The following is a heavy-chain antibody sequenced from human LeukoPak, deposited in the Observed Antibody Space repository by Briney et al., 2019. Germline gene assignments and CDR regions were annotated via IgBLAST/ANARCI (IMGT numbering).Heavy chain of an antibody. J-gene: IGHJ6*03. D-gene: IGHD3-10*01. CDR1: GFTFSNAW. CDR3: TTVRRHLPIITMVRGEAEYYYMDV. CDR2: IKSKTDGGTT. Sequence: GGSLRLSCAASGFTFSNAWMSWVRQAPGKGLEWVGRIKSKTDGGTTDYAAPVKGRFTISRDDSKNTLYLQMNSLKTEDTAVYYCTTVRRHLPIITMVRGEAEYYYMDVWGKGTTVTISS. V-gene: IGHV3-15*01.